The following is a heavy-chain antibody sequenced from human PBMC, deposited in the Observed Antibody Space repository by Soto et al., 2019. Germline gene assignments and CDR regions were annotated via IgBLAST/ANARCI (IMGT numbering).Heavy chain of an antibody. Sequence: QVQLQESGPGLVKPSQTLSLTCTVSGGSISSGGYYWSWIRQHPGKGLEWIGYIYYSGSTYYSPSLKSRVTISVDTSKNQFSLKLSSVTAADTAVYYCARGVYGSGSYYPLDYWGQGTLVTVSS. V-gene: IGHV4-31*03. J-gene: IGHJ4*02. CDR3: ARGVYGSGSYYPLDY. CDR2: IYYSGST. D-gene: IGHD3-10*01. CDR1: GGSISSGGYY.